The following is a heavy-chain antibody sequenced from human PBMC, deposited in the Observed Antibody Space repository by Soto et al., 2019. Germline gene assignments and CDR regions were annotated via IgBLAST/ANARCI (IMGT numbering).Heavy chain of an antibody. CDR2: ISSSSSTI. Sequence: EVQLVESGGGLVQPGGSLRLSCAASGFTFSSYSMNWVRQAPGKGLEWVSYISSSSSTIYYADSVKGRFTISRDNAKNSLYLQMNSLRAEDTAVYYGARDWTVTTFDYWGQGTLVTVSS. CDR1: GFTFSSYS. CDR3: ARDWTVTTFDY. J-gene: IGHJ4*02. D-gene: IGHD4-17*01. V-gene: IGHV3-48*01.